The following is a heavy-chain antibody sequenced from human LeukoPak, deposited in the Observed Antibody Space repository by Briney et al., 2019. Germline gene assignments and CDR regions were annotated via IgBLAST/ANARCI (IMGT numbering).Heavy chain of an antibody. CDR2: IIPIFGTA. D-gene: IGHD1-26*01. V-gene: IGHV1-69*13. J-gene: IGHJ5*02. CDR3: ADTTSEANGFDP. Sequence: ASVKVSCKSSGGTFSSYAISWVRQAPGQGLEWMGGIIPIFGTATYEQKFQGRVTFTADESTSTAYMELSSLRSEDTAVYYCADTTSEANGFDPWGQGTLVTASS. CDR1: GGTFSSYA.